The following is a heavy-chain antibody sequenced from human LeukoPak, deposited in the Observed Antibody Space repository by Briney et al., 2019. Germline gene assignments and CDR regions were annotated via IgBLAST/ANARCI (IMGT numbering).Heavy chain of an antibody. D-gene: IGHD6-13*01. V-gene: IGHV3-23*01. CDR2: ISGSGGGT. CDR3: AKDAYTSSWYRFDP. CDR1: GFTFSSYA. J-gene: IGHJ5*02. Sequence: GGSLSLSCAASGFTFSSYAMSWVRQAPGKGLEWVSAISGSGGGTSHADSVKGRFTISRDNSKNTLSLQMNSLRAEDTAVYYCAKDAYTSSWYRFDPWGQGTLVTVSS.